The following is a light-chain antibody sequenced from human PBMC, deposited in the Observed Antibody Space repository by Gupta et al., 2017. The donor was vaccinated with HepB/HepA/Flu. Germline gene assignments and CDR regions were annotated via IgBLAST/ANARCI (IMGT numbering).Light chain of an antibody. CDR1: NLGDNT. CDR2: SDG. V-gene: IGLV3-21*01. CDR3: QVWDNSSDEYV. Sequence: SDVLPQPPAASVAPGKTAAISCGKNNLGDNTVHWYQHKAGQAPVLVISSDGDRPSGVPERFSGSNSGNTATLTITRVEAGDEADYFCQVWDNSSDEYVFGTGTTVTVL. J-gene: IGLJ1*01.